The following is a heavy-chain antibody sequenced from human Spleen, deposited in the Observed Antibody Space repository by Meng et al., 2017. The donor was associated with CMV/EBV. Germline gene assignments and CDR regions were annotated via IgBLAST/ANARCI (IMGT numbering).Heavy chain of an antibody. D-gene: IGHD1-26*01. CDR3: ARFVGAFDI. J-gene: IGHJ3*02. CDR2: IYYSGST. Sequence: SETLSLTCTVSGGSISNYYWSRIRQPPGKGLEWIGYIYYSGSTNYNPSLKSRVTISVDTSKNQFSLNLRSVTAADTAVYYCARFVGAFDIWGQGTMVTVSS. CDR1: GGSISNYY. V-gene: IGHV4-59*01.